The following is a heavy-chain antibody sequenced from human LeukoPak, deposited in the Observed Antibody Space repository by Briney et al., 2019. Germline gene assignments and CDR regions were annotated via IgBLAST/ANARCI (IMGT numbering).Heavy chain of an antibody. CDR3: ARRLRQNLFDP. V-gene: IGHV4-59*08. Sequence: SETLSLTCTVSGVSISSDYWSWIRLPPGKGLEWIGYIYYNGSSNYNPSLKSRVTMSVDTSKNQFSLKLTSVTAADTAVYYCARRLRQNLFDPWGQGTLVTVSS. CDR1: GVSISSDY. D-gene: IGHD4-17*01. CDR2: IYYNGSS. J-gene: IGHJ5*02.